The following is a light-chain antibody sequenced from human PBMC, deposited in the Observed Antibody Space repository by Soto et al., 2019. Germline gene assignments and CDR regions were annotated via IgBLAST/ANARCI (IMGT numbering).Light chain of an antibody. CDR1: SSNIGTNY. V-gene: IGLV1-47*02. Sequence: QSVLTQPPSASGTPGQRVTISCSGGSSNIGTNYVNWYQQLPGRAPKLLIYSNYQRPSGVPDRFSGSKSGTSASLAISGLRSDDEADYYCAAWDGSLSGEVFGTGTKLTVL. CDR3: AAWDGSLSGEV. J-gene: IGLJ1*01. CDR2: SNY.